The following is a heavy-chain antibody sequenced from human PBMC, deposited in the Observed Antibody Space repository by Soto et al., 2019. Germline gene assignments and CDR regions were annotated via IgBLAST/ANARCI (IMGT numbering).Heavy chain of an antibody. Sequence: SETLSITCAVYGGSFSGYYWSWIRQPPGKGLEWIGEINHSGSTNYNPSLKSRVTISVDTSKNQFSLKLSSVTAADTAVYYCARGSTGNAFDIWGQGTMVTVSS. CDR2: INHSGST. CDR1: GGSFSGYY. J-gene: IGHJ3*02. CDR3: ARGSTGNAFDI. V-gene: IGHV4-34*01.